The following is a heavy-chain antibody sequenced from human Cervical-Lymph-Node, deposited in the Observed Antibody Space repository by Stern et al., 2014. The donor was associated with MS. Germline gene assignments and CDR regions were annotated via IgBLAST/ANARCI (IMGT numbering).Heavy chain of an antibody. Sequence: EVQLVESGGGSVQPGESLRLSCAASGFTFTSSAMTWVRQAPGKGLEWVSTVRDNYDRTYYADSVKGRFTISRDNSANTVYLQMNSLRAEDTAIYHCVKGLTLAANWGQGTLVTVSS. D-gene: IGHD6-13*01. CDR2: VRDNYDRT. CDR3: VKGLTLAAN. CDR1: GFTFTSSA. V-gene: IGHV3-23*04. J-gene: IGHJ4*02.